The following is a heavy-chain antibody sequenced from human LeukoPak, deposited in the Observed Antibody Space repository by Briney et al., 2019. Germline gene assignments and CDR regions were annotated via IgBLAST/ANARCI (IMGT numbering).Heavy chain of an antibody. V-gene: IGHV4-61*02. CDR3: ARINPRRVLRFLEEI. CDR1: GGSISSGSYY. Sequence: SQTLSLTCTGSGGSISSGSYYWSWIRQPAGKGLEWIGRIYTSGSTNYNPSLKSRVTISVDTSKHQFSLKLSSVTAADTAVYYCARINPRRVLRFLEEIWGQGTMVTVSS. J-gene: IGHJ3*02. CDR2: IYTSGST. D-gene: IGHD3-3*01.